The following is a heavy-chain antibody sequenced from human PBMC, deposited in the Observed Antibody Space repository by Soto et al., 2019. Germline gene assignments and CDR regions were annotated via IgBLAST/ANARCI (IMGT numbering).Heavy chain of an antibody. D-gene: IGHD3-10*01. CDR1: GYSFTSYW. J-gene: IGHJ6*02. CDR3: AGGGVRGVITRTRDYYGMDV. Sequence: SLKIYCKGYGYSFTSYWIGWVRQMPGKGLECMGIIYPGDSDTRYSPSFQGQVTISADKSISTAYLQWSSLKASDTAMYYCAGGGVRGVITRTRDYYGMDVWGQGTTVT. V-gene: IGHV5-51*01. CDR2: IYPGDSDT.